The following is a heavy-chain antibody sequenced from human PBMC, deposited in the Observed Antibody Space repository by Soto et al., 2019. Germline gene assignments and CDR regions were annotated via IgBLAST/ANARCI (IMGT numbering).Heavy chain of an antibody. CDR2: IYYTGSS. V-gene: IGHV4-59*01. Sequence: SETLSLTCTVSGGSISSYYWTWIRQPPGKGLEWIGYIYYTGSSNYNPSLKSRVTMSMDTSKTQFSLKVTSVTAADTAVYFCARETLGRFDFWGQGTLVTVSS. J-gene: IGHJ4*02. D-gene: IGHD7-27*01. CDR1: GGSISSYY. CDR3: ARETLGRFDF.